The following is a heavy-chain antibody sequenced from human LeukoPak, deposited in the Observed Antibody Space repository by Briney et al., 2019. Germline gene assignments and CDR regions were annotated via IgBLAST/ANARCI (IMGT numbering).Heavy chain of an antibody. J-gene: IGHJ4*02. CDR2: ICGSGGCT. Sequence: PGGSLRLSCAASGFTFSSYAMSWVRLAPGKGLEWVSAICGSGGCTYYADSVKGRFTISRDNSKNTLYLQMNSLRAEDTAVYYCAKDRTGLLVVPAALDYWGQGTLVTVSS. CDR3: AKDRTGLLVVPAALDY. D-gene: IGHD2-2*01. CDR1: GFTFSSYA. V-gene: IGHV3-23*01.